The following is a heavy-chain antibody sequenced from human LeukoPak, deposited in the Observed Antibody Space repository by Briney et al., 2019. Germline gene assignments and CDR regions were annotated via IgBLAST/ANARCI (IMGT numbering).Heavy chain of an antibody. Sequence: ASVKVSCKASGGTFSSYAISWVRQAPGQGLEWMGRIIPILGIANYAQKFQGRVTITADKSTSTAYMELSSLRSEDTAVYYCVRDGRSYYDTYYYYGMDVWGQGTTVTVSS. CDR2: IIPILGIA. D-gene: IGHD3-22*01. J-gene: IGHJ6*02. CDR1: GGTFSSYA. CDR3: VRDGRSYYDTYYYYGMDV. V-gene: IGHV1-69*04.